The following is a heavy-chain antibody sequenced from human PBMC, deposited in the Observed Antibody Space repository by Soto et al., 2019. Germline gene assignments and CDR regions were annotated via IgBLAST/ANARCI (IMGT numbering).Heavy chain of an antibody. V-gene: IGHV1-46*01. Sequence: GASVKVSCKASGYTFTSYYMHWVRQAPGQGLEWMGIINPSGGSTSYAQKFQGRVTMTRDTSTSTVYMELSSLRSEDTAVYYCARDKMDCSGGSCYQGNYYYYGMDVWGQGTTVTVSS. CDR2: INPSGGST. D-gene: IGHD2-15*01. CDR1: GYTFTSYY. CDR3: ARDKMDCSGGSCYQGNYYYYGMDV. J-gene: IGHJ6*02.